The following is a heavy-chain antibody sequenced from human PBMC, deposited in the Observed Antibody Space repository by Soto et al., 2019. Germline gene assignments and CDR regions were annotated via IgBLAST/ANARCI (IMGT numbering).Heavy chain of an antibody. CDR2: INSDGSST. CDR3: ARVTVTATPFDY. Sequence: EVQLVESGGGLVQPGGSLRLSCAASGFTFSSYWMHWVRQTTGKGLVWVSRINSDGSSTSYADSVKGRFTISRDNAKNTLYLQMNSLRAEDTAVYYCARVTVTATPFDYWGQGTLVTVSS. D-gene: IGHD4-17*01. CDR1: GFTFSSYW. V-gene: IGHV3-74*01. J-gene: IGHJ4*02.